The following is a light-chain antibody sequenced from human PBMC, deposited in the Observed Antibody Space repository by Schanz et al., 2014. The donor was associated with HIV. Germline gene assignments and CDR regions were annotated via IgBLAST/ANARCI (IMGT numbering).Light chain of an antibody. V-gene: IGKV1-5*03. CDR3: EQYNSRSPFT. Sequence: DIQMTQSPSILSASVGDRITITCRASQSVSDWLAWYQQKPGKAPNLLISEASILESGVPSRFSGSGSGTDFTLTISGLQPDDLGTYYCEQYNSRSPFTFGQGTRLEIK. CDR2: EAS. CDR1: QSVSDW. J-gene: IGKJ2*01.